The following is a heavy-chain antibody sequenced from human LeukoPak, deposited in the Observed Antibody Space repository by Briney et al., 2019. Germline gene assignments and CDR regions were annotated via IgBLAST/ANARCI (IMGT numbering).Heavy chain of an antibody. CDR2: ISNDGSNK. CDR1: GFTFSGYG. Sequence: GGSLRLSCAASGFTFSGYGMHWVRQAPGKGLEWVATISNDGSNKNYADSVKGRFTISRDNSKNTLYLQINSLRAEDTAVYYCAKGTAAAPNYYYYYGMDVWGQGTTVTVSS. J-gene: IGHJ6*02. V-gene: IGHV3-30*18. CDR3: AKGTAAAPNYYYYYGMDV. D-gene: IGHD6-13*01.